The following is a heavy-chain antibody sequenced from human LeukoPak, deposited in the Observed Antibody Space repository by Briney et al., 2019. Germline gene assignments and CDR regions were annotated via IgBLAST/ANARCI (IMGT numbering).Heavy chain of an antibody. CDR1: GNTFTSYD. CDR3: ARGRPYDFWSGYARNWFDP. V-gene: IGHV1-8*01. D-gene: IGHD3-3*01. J-gene: IGHJ5*02. CDR2: MNPNSGNT. Sequence: GASVKVSCKASGNTFTSYDISWVRQATGQGLEWMGWMNPNSGNTGYAQKFQGRVTMTRNTSISTAYMELSSLRSEDTAVYYCARGRPYDFWSGYARNWFDPWGQGTLVTVSS.